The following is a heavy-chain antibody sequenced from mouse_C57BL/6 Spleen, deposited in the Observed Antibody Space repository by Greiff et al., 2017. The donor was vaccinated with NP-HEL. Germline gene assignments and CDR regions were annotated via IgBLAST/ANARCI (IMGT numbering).Heavy chain of an antibody. V-gene: IGHV1-54*01. J-gene: IGHJ4*01. CDR1: GYAFTNYL. D-gene: IGHD2-4*01. Sequence: QVQLQQSGAELVRPGTSVKVSCKASGYAFTNYLIEWVKQRPGQGLEWIGVINPGSGGTKYNEKFKGKATLTADKSSSTAYMQLSSLTSEDSAVYFCASSIYYDYLYAMDYWGQGTSVTVSS. CDR2: INPGSGGT. CDR3: ASSIYYDYLYAMDY.